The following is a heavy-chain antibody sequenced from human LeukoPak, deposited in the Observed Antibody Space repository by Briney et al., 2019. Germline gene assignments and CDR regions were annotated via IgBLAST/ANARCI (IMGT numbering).Heavy chain of an antibody. J-gene: IGHJ4*02. V-gene: IGHV3-21*01. CDR1: GFTFIDYT. D-gene: IGHD4-17*01. CDR3: ARGTVTTDY. Sequence: KPGGSLRLSSSASGFTFIDYTMNWVRQAPGKGLEWVSSISSSSGFIYYADSVRGRFTISRDNAKNSLYLEMNSLRAEDTAVYYCARGTVTTDYWGQGALVAVSS. CDR2: ISSSSGFI.